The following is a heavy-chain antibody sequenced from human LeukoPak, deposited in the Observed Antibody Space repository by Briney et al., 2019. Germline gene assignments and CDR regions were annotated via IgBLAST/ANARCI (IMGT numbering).Heavy chain of an antibody. CDR2: ISAYNGNT. J-gene: IGHJ6*03. V-gene: IGHV1-18*01. D-gene: IGHD4-11*01. CDR3: ARVNDYSNYGPYYYYYMDV. Sequence: ASVKVSCKASGYTFTSYGISWVRQTPGQGLEWMGWISAYNGNTNYAQKLQGRVTMTTDISTSTAYMELRSLRSDDTAVYYCARVNDYSNYGPYYYYYMDVWGKGTTVTVSS. CDR1: GYTFTSYG.